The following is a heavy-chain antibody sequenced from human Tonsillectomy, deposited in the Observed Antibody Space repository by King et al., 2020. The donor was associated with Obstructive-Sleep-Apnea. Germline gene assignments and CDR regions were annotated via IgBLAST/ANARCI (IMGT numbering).Heavy chain of an antibody. CDR3: ARLYYYDGDAFDI. D-gene: IGHD3-22*01. J-gene: IGHJ3*02. Sequence: VQLQESGPGLVKPSQTLSLTCTVSGGSISSGGYFWIWIRQHPGKGLEWIGYIYYSGRTYYNPSLKRRFTISVDTSNNQFSLKLRSVTAADTAVYYCARLYYYDGDAFDIWGQGTMVTVSS. CDR2: IYYSGRT. CDR1: GGSISSGGYF. V-gene: IGHV4-31*03.